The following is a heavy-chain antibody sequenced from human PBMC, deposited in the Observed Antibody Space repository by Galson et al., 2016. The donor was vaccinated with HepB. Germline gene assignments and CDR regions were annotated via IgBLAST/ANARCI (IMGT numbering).Heavy chain of an antibody. CDR1: GRSISSGYY. J-gene: IGHJ4*02. V-gene: IGHV4-38-2*01. D-gene: IGHD6-13*01. CDR3: AKIRGSSWRGGFDS. Sequence: PLSLTCFVSGRSISSGYYWDWIRQPPGKGLAWIGSIHHTGNTYYNPSLKSRVTISVDTSRNQFSLRLSFVTAAETALYYCAKIRGSSWRGGFDSWGQGTLVAVSS. CDR2: IHHTGNT.